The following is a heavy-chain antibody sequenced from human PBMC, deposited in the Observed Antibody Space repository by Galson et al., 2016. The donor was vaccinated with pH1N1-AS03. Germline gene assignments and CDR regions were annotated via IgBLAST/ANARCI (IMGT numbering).Heavy chain of an antibody. CDR1: GYTFTTYD. V-gene: IGHV1-8*03. CDR3: ARGVVDCSGPACSGTLRFDP. Sequence: QSGAEVKKPGASVKVSCKASGYTFTTYDINWVRQAPGQGLEWMGWMSPDSGNTGYAPSFQGRVTITRDTSISTAYMELSSLRSEDTAVYYCARGVVDCSGPACSGTLRFDPWGQGTLVTVSS. J-gene: IGHJ5*02. D-gene: IGHD2-15*01. CDR2: MSPDSGNT.